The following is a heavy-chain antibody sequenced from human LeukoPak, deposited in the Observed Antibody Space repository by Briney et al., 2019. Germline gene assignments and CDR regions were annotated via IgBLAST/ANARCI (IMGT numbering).Heavy chain of an antibody. CDR3: ARGDYGGSDY. CDR2: IYYSGST. D-gene: IGHD4-23*01. J-gene: IGHJ4*02. Sequence: ASETLSLTCTVSGGSISSYYWSWIRQPPGKGLEWIGYIYYSGSTNYNPSLKSRVTISVDTSKNQFSLKLSSVTAADTAVYYCARGDYGGSDYWGQGTLVTVSS. CDR1: GGSISSYY. V-gene: IGHV4-59*01.